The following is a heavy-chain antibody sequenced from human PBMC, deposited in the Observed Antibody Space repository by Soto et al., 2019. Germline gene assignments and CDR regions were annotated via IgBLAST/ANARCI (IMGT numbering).Heavy chain of an antibody. CDR1: GYTFTSYD. V-gene: IGHV1-8*01. Sequence: ASVKVSCKASGYTFTSYDINWVRQATGQGLEWMEWMNPNSGNTGYAQKFQGRVTMTRNTSISTAYMELSSLRSEDTAVYYCARGWEDIVVVVAATSYYYYYYMDVWGKGTTVTVSS. CDR2: MNPNSGNT. D-gene: IGHD2-15*01. CDR3: ARGWEDIVVVVAATSYYYYYYMDV. J-gene: IGHJ6*03.